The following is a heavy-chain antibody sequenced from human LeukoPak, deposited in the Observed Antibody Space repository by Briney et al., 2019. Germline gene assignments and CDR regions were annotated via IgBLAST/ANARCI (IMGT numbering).Heavy chain of an antibody. Sequence: PSQTLSLTCTVSGGSISSYYWSWIRQPPGKGLEWIGYIYYSGSTNYNPSLKSRVTISVDTSKNQFSLKLSSVTAADTAVYYCARENDFWSGTHGWFDPWGQGTLVTVSS. CDR3: ARENDFWSGTHGWFDP. CDR1: GGSISSYY. CDR2: IYYSGST. J-gene: IGHJ5*02. V-gene: IGHV4-59*01. D-gene: IGHD3-3*01.